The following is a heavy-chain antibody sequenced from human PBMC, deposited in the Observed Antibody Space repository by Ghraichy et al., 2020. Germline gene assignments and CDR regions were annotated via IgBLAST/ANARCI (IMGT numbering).Heavy chain of an antibody. V-gene: IGHV4-59*01. CDR2: IYYSGST. CDR3: ARDKRGGYGAYYYYYYMDV. CDR1: GGSISSYY. J-gene: IGHJ6*03. Sequence: SETLSLTCTVSGGSISSYYWSWIRQPPGKGLEWIGYIYYSGSTNYNPSLKSRVTISVDTSKNQFSLKLSSVTAADTAVYYCARDKRGGYGAYYYYYYMDVWGKGTTVTVSS. D-gene: IGHD3-10*01.